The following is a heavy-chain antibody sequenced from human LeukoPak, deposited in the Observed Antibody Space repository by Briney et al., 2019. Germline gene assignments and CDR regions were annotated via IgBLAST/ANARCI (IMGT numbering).Heavy chain of an antibody. J-gene: IGHJ6*02. CDR1: GFTFSSYA. CDR3: AKDRGPPGGYGLYDYYYYGMDV. CDR2: ISGSGGST. V-gene: IGHV3-23*01. Sequence: GGSLRLSCAASGFTFSSYAMSWVRQAPGKGVEWVSAISGSGGSTYYADSVKGRFTISRDNSKNTLYLQMNSLRAEDTAVYYCAKDRGPPGGYGLYDYYYYGMDVWGQGTTVTVSS. D-gene: IGHD5/OR15-5a*01.